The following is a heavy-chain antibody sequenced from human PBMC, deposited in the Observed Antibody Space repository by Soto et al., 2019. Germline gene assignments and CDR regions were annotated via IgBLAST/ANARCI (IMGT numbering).Heavy chain of an antibody. CDR1: GYTFTSYG. CDR3: ARDSLGLNPIGYNWFDP. J-gene: IGHJ5*02. V-gene: IGHV1-18*01. D-gene: IGHD3-16*01. Sequence: QVQLVQSGAEVKKPGASVKVSCKASGYTFTSYGISWVRQAPGQGLEWMGWISAYNGNTNYAQKLQGRVTMTTGTSTSTAYMELRSLRSDDTAVYYCARDSLGLNPIGYNWFDPWGQGTLVTVSS. CDR2: ISAYNGNT.